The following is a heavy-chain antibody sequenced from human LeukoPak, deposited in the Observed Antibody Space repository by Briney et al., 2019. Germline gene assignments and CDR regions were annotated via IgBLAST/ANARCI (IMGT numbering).Heavy chain of an antibody. Sequence: EGSLRLSCAASGFTFSSYAMSWVRQAPGKGLEWVSAISGSGGSTYYADSVKGRFTISRDNSKNTLYLQMNSLRAEDTAVYYCAKDSGYYDSSGSPARAFDYWGQGTLVTVSS. CDR2: ISGSGGST. V-gene: IGHV3-23*01. CDR1: GFTFSSYA. D-gene: IGHD3-22*01. CDR3: AKDSGYYDSSGSPARAFDY. J-gene: IGHJ4*02.